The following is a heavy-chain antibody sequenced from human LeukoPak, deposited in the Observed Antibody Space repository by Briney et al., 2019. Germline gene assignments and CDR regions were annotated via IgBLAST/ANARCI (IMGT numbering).Heavy chain of an antibody. D-gene: IGHD1-26*01. V-gene: IGHV3-64*01. Sequence: GGSLRLSCAASGFTFSSYAMHWVRQAPGKGLEYVSAISSNGGSTYYANSVKGRFTISRDNSKNTLYLQMGSLRAEDMAVYYCAREDIVGATKFDYWGQGTLVTVSS. CDR1: GFTFSSYA. CDR3: AREDIVGATKFDY. J-gene: IGHJ4*02. CDR2: ISSNGGST.